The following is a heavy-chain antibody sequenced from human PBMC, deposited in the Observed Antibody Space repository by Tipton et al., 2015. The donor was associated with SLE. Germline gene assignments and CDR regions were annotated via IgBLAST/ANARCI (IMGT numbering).Heavy chain of an antibody. CDR1: GGSLGPYY. Sequence: TLSLTCTVSGGSLGPYYWHWIRQSPGKALEWIGYIYFDGNSNGRGNNKPSLKSRVTMSVDPSKMQFSLNLNSVTAADTAVYFCAREDVGYCNGGSCPFYIDNCGQGTLVIFSS. V-gene: IGHV4-59*12. D-gene: IGHD2-15*01. J-gene: IGHJ4*02. CDR3: AREDVGYCNGGSCPFYIDN. CDR2: IYFDGNS.